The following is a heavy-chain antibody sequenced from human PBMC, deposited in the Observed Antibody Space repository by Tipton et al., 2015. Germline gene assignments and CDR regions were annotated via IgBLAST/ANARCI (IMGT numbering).Heavy chain of an antibody. CDR1: GGSVSSVSYY. D-gene: IGHD5-12*01. CDR3: VGGLSGYDPFDY. CDR2: MFYTGIT. Sequence: GLVKPSETLSLTCTVSGGSVSSVSYYWNWIRQPPGKGLEWIGYMFYTGITNYNPSLKSRVTMSVATSKNQFSLRLSSVTAADTAVYYCVGGLSGYDPFDYWGQGALVTVSS. V-gene: IGHV4-61*01. J-gene: IGHJ4*02.